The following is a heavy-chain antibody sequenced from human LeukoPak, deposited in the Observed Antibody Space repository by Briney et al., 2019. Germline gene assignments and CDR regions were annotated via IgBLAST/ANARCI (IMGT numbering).Heavy chain of an antibody. V-gene: IGHV4-39*01. CDR1: GDSISSSSYY. J-gene: IGHJ5*02. D-gene: IGHD6-25*01. Sequence: SETLSLTCTVSGDSISSSSYYWAWIRQPPGKGLEWIGAIYYNGRTFYNPSLESRVTISVDTSKNQFSLKLTSVTAADTAVYYCARRSGRTPNYFDPWGQGTLSQSPQ. CDR2: IYYNGRT. CDR3: ARRSGRTPNYFDP.